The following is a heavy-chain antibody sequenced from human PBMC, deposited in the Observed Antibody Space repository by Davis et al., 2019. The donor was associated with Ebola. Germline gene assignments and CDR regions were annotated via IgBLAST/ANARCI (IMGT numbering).Heavy chain of an antibody. D-gene: IGHD6-19*01. CDR3: AREEGGGPAGTHYYYGMDV. CDR1: GFTFSSYS. J-gene: IGHJ6*02. Sequence: PGGSLRLSCAASGFTFSSYSMNWVRQAPGKGLEWVSSISSSSSYIYYADSVKGRFTISRDNAKNSLYLQMNSLRAEDTAVYYCAREEGGGPAGTHYYYGMDVWGQGTTVTVSS. CDR2: ISSSSSYI. V-gene: IGHV3-21*01.